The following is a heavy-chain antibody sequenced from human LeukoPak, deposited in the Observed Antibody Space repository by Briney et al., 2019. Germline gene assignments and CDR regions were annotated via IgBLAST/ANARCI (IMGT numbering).Heavy chain of an antibody. V-gene: IGHV3-23*01. CDR1: GFTFSSYA. CDR3: ARGSPYGSGSYPANFDY. Sequence: PGGSLRLSCAASGFTFSSYAMSWVRQAPGKGLEWVSAISGSGGSTYYADSVKGRFTISRDNAKNSLYLQMNSLRAEDTAVYYCARGSPYGSGSYPANFDYWGQGTLVTVSS. D-gene: IGHD3-10*01. CDR2: ISGSGGST. J-gene: IGHJ4*02.